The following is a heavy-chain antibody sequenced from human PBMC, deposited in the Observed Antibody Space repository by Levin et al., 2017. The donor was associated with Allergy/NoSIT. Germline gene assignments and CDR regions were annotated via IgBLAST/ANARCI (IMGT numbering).Heavy chain of an antibody. V-gene: IGHV3-74*01. Sequence: AGESLKISCAASGFTFSSYWMHWVRQAPGEGLVWVSRIHGDGSSTSYADSVKGRFTISRDNAKNTLYLQMNSLRAEDTAVYYCARDLPGDLRASSVDYWGQGTLVTVSP. CDR3: ARDLPGDLRASSVDY. J-gene: IGHJ4*02. D-gene: IGHD1-1*01. CDR1: GFTFSSYW. CDR2: IHGDGSST.